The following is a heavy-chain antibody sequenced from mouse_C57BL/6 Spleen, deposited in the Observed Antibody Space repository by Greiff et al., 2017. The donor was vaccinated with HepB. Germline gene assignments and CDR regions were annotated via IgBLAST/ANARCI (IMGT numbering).Heavy chain of an antibody. Sequence: QVQLQQSGPELVKPGASVKISCKASGYAFSSSWMNWVKQRPGKGLEWIGRIYPGDGDTNYNGKFKGKATLTADKSSSTAYMQLSSRTSEDSAVYFCARDCYWYFDVWGTGTTVTVSS. CDR3: ARDCYWYFDV. CDR1: GYAFSSSW. J-gene: IGHJ1*03. V-gene: IGHV1-82*01. CDR2: IYPGDGDT.